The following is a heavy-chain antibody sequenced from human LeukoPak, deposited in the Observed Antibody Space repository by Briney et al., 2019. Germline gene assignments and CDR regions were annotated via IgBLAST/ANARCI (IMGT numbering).Heavy chain of an antibody. CDR3: ARDPLSYCGGDCYPSYFAY. D-gene: IGHD2-21*02. Sequence: GGSLRLSCAASGFTFSDYYMSWIRQAPGKGLEWVSYISSSGSTIYYADSVKGRFTISRDNAKNSLYLQMNSLRAEDTAVYYCARDPLSYCGGDCYPSYFAYWGQGTLVTVSS. CDR2: ISSSGSTI. CDR1: GFTFSDYY. J-gene: IGHJ4*02. V-gene: IGHV3-11*01.